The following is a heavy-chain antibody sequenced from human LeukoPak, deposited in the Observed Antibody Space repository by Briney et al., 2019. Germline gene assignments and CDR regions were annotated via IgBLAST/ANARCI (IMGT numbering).Heavy chain of an antibody. J-gene: IGHJ6*03. D-gene: IGHD3-3*01. Sequence: SETLSLTCTVSGGPISSYYWSWLRQPAGKGLEWVGRIYTSGSTNYNPPLKSRVTMSVDTSKNQFSLKLSSVTAADTAVYYCARDNSIFGVVTPGYYYYYMDVWGKGTTVTVSS. V-gene: IGHV4-4*07. CDR1: GGPISSYY. CDR3: ARDNSIFGVVTPGYYYYYMDV. CDR2: IYTSGST.